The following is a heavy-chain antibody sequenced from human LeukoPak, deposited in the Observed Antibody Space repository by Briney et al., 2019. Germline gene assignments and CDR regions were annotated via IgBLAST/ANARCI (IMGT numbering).Heavy chain of an antibody. CDR2: INSDGSST. CDR1: GFTFSSYW. Sequence: GRSLRLSCAASGFTFSSYWMYWVRQAPGKGLVWVSRINSDGSSTTYADSVKGRFTISRDNAKNTLYLQMNSLRAEDTAVYYCARPHAYDSSGSRGMDVWGQGTTVTVSS. V-gene: IGHV3-74*01. J-gene: IGHJ6*02. D-gene: IGHD3-22*01. CDR3: ARPHAYDSSGSRGMDV.